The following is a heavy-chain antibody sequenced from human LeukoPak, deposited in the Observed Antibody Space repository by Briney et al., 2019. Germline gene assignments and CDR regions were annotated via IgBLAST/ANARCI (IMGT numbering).Heavy chain of an antibody. J-gene: IGHJ4*02. CDR2: INSDGSST. CDR1: GFTLSSYW. V-gene: IGHV3-74*01. CDR3: ARGGDIVVVPAAMGIDY. D-gene: IGHD2-2*01. Sequence: GGSLRLSCAASGFTLSSYWMHWVRQAPGKGLVWVSRINSDGSSTSYADSVKGRFTISRDNAKNTLYLQMNSLRAEDTAVYYCARGGDIVVVPAAMGIDYWGQGTLVTVSS.